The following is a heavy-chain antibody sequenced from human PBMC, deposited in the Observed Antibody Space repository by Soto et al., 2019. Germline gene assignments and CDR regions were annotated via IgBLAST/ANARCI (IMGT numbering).Heavy chain of an antibody. D-gene: IGHD4-17*01. CDR1: GFTVSSNY. Sequence: EVQLVESGGGLVQPGGSLRLSCAASGFTVSSNYMSWVRQAPGKGLEWVSVIYSGGSTYYADSVKGRFTISRDNSKNTLYLQMNSLRAEDTAVYYCAREYGDYPYYYYAMDVWGQGNTVTVSS. J-gene: IGHJ6*02. CDR3: AREYGDYPYYYYAMDV. V-gene: IGHV3-66*01. CDR2: IYSGGST.